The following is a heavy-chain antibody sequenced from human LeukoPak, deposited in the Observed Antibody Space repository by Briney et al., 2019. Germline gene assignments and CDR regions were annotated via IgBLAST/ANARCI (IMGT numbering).Heavy chain of an antibody. CDR3: AKDMYYYDSSAFDI. D-gene: IGHD3-22*01. J-gene: IGHJ3*02. V-gene: IGHV3-30*02. CDR2: IRYDGSNK. Sequence: PGGSLRLSCAASGFTFSSYGMHWVRPAPGKGLEWVALIRYDGSNKYYADSVKGRFTISRDNSKNTLYLQMNSLRAEDTAVYYCAKDMYYYDSSAFDIWGQGTMVTVSS. CDR1: GFTFSSYG.